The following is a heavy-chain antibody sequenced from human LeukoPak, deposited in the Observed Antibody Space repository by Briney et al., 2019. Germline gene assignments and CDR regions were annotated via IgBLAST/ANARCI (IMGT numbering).Heavy chain of an antibody. Sequence: ASVTVSCKASGYTFTNYCITWVRQAPGQWLEWMGWISAYNGNTNYAQKLPGRVTLPTDTSTSTAYTELRSLRSDDTAVYYCARDGSGSYYVHWFDPWGQGTLVTVSS. CDR3: ARDGSGSYYVHWFDP. D-gene: IGHD1-26*01. CDR2: ISAYNGNT. J-gene: IGHJ5*02. CDR1: GYTFTNYC. V-gene: IGHV1-18*01.